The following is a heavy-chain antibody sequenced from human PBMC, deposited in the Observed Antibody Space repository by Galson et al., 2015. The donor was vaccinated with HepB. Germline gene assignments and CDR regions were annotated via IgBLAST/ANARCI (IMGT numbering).Heavy chain of an antibody. D-gene: IGHD6-6*01. J-gene: IGHJ2*01. Sequence: SLRLSCAASGFTFSSYAMHWVRQAPGKGLEWVAVISYDGSNKYYADSVKGRFTISRDNSKNTLYLQMNSLRAEDTAVYYCARDGVFCGMAARRAGELRVRYFDLWGRGTLVTVSS. CDR3: ARDGVFCGMAARRAGELRVRYFDL. CDR2: ISYDGSNK. V-gene: IGHV3-30-3*01. CDR1: GFTFSSYA.